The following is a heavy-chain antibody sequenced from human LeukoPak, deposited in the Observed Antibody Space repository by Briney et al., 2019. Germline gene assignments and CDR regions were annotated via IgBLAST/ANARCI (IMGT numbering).Heavy chain of an antibody. V-gene: IGHV3-30*04. D-gene: IGHD5-18*01. CDR3: ARRDTAMDIDY. J-gene: IGHJ4*02. CDR2: ISYDGSNK. Sequence: GGSLRLSCAASGFTFSSYAMHWVRQAPGKGLEGVAVISYDGSNKYYADSVKGRFTISRDNSKNTLYLQMNSLRAEDTAVYYCARRDTAMDIDYWGQGTLVTVSS. CDR1: GFTFSSYA.